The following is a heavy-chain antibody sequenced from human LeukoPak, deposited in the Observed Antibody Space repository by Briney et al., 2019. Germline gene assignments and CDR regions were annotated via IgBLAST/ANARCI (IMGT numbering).Heavy chain of an antibody. D-gene: IGHD3-10*01. V-gene: IGHV1-2*02. CDR3: ARVKRATMGYDY. J-gene: IGHJ4*02. CDR2: INPNSGGT. CDR1: GYTFTGYY. Sequence: ASVKVSCTASGYTFTGYYMHWVRQAPGQGLEWMGWINPNSGGTNYAQKFQGRVTMTRDTSISTAYMELSRLRSDDTAVYYCARVKRATMGYDYWGQGTLVTVSS.